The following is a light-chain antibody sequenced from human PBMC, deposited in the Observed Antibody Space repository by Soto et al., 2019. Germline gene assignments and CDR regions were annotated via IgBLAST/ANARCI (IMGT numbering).Light chain of an antibody. CDR3: GTWDSSLSAGV. V-gene: IGLV1-51*01. Sequence: QSVLTQPPSVSAPPGQKATISASGASSNIGNNYVSWYQQLPGTAPKLLIYDNNKRPSGIPDRFSGSKSGTSATLGITGLQTGDEADYYCGTWDSSLSAGVFGTGTKLTVL. CDR2: DNN. J-gene: IGLJ1*01. CDR1: SSNIGNNY.